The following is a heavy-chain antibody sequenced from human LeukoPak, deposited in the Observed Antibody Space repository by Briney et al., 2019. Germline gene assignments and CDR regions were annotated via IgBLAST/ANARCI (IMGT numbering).Heavy chain of an antibody. V-gene: IGHV3-66*01. J-gene: IGHJ6*02. D-gene: IGHD6-13*01. CDR3: AREGGIAAAGNDYYGMDV. CDR2: IYSGGST. CDR1: GFTVSSIY. Sequence: GGSLRLSCAASGFTVSSIYMSWVRQAPGKGLEWVSVIYSGGSTYYADSVKGRFTISRDNSKNTLYLQMNSLRDEDTAVYYCAREGGIAAAGNDYYGMDVWGQGTTVTVSS.